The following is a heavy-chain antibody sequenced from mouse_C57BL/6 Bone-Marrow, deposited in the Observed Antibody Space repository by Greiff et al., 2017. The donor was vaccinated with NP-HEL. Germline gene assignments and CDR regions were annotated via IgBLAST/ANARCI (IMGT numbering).Heavy chain of an antibody. CDR1: GYSITSDY. V-gene: IGHV3-8*01. D-gene: IGHD1-1*01. CDR2: ISYSGST. CDR3: ARGFYYGSSSYAMDY. Sequence: EVKLVESGPGLAKPSQTLSLTCSVTGYSITSDYWNWIRKFPGNKLEYMGYISYSGSTYYNPSLKSRISITRDTSKNQYYLQLNSVTTEDTATYYCARGFYYGSSSYAMDYWGQGTSVTVSS. J-gene: IGHJ4*01.